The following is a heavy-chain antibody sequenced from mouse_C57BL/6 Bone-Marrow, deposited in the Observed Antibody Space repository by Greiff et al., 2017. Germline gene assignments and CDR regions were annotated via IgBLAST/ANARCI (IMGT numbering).Heavy chain of an antibody. CDR3: ARWYYGSSFDY. CDR2: IKPGSGGT. D-gene: IGHD1-1*01. Sequence: QVQLQQSGAELVRPGTSVKVSCKASGYAFTNYLIEWVKQRPGQGLEWIGVIKPGSGGTNYNEKFKGKATLTADKSSSTAYMQLSSLTSEDSAVYFCARWYYGSSFDYWGQGTTLTVSS. V-gene: IGHV1-54*01. CDR1: GYAFTNYL. J-gene: IGHJ2*01.